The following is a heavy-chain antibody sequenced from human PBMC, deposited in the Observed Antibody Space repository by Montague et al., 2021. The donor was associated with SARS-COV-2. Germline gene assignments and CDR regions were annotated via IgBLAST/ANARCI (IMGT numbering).Heavy chain of an antibody. CDR1: GGSLSNYY. D-gene: IGHD2-21*02. V-gene: IGHV4-30-4*01. Sequence: TLSLTCTVSGGSLSNYYWSCIRQPPGKGLEWIGYIYYSGSTFYNPSLKSRVTISVDTSKNQFSLELSSVTAADTAVYYCARSYCGGNCPTFYYGMDVWGQGTTVTVPS. CDR3: ARSYCGGNCPTFYYGMDV. CDR2: IYYSGST. J-gene: IGHJ6*02.